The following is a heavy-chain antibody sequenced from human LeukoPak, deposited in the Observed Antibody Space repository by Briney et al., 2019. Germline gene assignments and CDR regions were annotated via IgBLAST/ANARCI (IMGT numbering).Heavy chain of an antibody. Sequence: GASVKVSCKASGYTFTSYDINWVRQATGQGLEWMGWMNPNSGNTGYAQKFQGRVTMTRNTSISTAYMELSSLRSEDTAVYYCARGLERQLWPPSYYFDYWGQGTLVTVSS. CDR3: ARGLERQLWPPSYYFDY. D-gene: IGHD5-18*01. CDR2: MNPNSGNT. CDR1: GYTFTSYD. V-gene: IGHV1-8*01. J-gene: IGHJ4*02.